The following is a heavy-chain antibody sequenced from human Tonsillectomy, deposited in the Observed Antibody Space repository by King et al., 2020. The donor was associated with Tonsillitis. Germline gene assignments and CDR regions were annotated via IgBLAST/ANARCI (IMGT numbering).Heavy chain of an antibody. CDR2: INHRGST. CDR3: ARWVGYCSGGSCSRSGSLDY. Sequence: VQLQQWGAGLLKPSETLSLTCAVYGGSFSVDYWRWIRQPPGNGLEGIGEINHRGSTNYSRSLKSRVTISVDTSKNQFSLKLTSVTAADTAVYYCARWVGYCSGGSCSRSGSLDYWGQGTLVTVSS. CDR1: GGSFSVDY. J-gene: IGHJ4*02. D-gene: IGHD2-15*01. V-gene: IGHV4-34*01.